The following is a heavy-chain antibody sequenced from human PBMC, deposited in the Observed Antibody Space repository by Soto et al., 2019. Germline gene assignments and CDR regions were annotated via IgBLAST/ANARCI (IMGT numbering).Heavy chain of an antibody. V-gene: IGHV1-46*01. CDR1: GYTFTSYY. J-gene: IGHJ6*02. CDR2: INPRGGST. CDR3: ARDLVPAAIRYYYGMDV. D-gene: IGHD2-2*01. Sequence: ASVKVSCKASGYTFTSYYMHWVRQAPGQGLEWMGIINPRGGSTSYAQKFQGRVTMTRDTSTSTVYMELSSLRSEDTAVYYCARDLVPAAIRYYYGMDVWGQGTTVTVSS.